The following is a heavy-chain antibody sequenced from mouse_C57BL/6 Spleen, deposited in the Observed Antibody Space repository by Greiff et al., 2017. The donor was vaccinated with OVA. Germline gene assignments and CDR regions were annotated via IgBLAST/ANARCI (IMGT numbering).Heavy chain of an antibody. CDR3: ARGDYDVGGFAY. CDR2: IYPGSGST. J-gene: IGHJ3*01. CDR1: GYTFTSYW. Sequence: QVQLQQSGAELVKPGASVKMSCKASGYTFTSYWITWVKQRPGQGLEWIGDIYPGSGSTNYNEKFKSKATLTVDTSSSTAYMQLSSLTSEDSAVYYCARGDYDVGGFAYWGQGTLVTVSA. D-gene: IGHD2-4*01. V-gene: IGHV1-55*01.